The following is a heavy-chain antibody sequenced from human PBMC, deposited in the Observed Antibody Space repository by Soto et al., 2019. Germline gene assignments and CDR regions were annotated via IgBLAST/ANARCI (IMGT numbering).Heavy chain of an antibody. Sequence: QVQLVQSGAEVKKPGSSVKVSCKASGGTFSSYAISWVRQAPGQGLEWMGGIIPIFGTANYAQKFQGRVTITADESTSTAYMELSSLRSEDTAVYYCASHEYYYDSSGYYTSIYYFDYWGQGTLVTVSS. CDR3: ASHEYYYDSSGYYTSIYYFDY. J-gene: IGHJ4*02. CDR2: IIPIFGTA. D-gene: IGHD3-22*01. V-gene: IGHV1-69*01. CDR1: GGTFSSYA.